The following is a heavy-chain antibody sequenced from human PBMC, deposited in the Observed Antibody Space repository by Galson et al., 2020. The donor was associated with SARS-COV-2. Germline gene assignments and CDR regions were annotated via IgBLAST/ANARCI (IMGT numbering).Heavy chain of an antibody. D-gene: IGHD2-8*01. J-gene: IGHJ6*02. V-gene: IGHV4-59*01. Sequence: SETLSLTCTVSGGSISSYYWSWIRQPPGKGLEWIGYIYYSGSTNYNPSLKSRVTISVDTSKNQFSLKLSSVTAADTAVYYCARDHVMTAPSYYYYGMDVWGQGTTVTVSS. CDR1: GGSISSYY. CDR3: ARDHVMTAPSYYYYGMDV. CDR2: IYYSGST.